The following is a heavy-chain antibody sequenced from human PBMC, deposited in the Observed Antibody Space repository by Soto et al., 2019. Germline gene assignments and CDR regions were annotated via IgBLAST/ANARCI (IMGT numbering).Heavy chain of an antibody. CDR3: AHIPNYYQYDWFDP. CDR1: GFSLTTRGVG. CDR2: IYWDDDK. Sequence: QITLKESGPTLVKPTQTLTLTCTFSGFSLTTRGVGVGWIRQPPGKALECLALIYWDDDKRYSPSLQSRLSIPQDTSKTRVVRTMTNVDPVDTATYYCAHIPNYYQYDWFDPWGQGTLVSVSS. V-gene: IGHV2-5*02. J-gene: IGHJ5*02. D-gene: IGHD3-16*01.